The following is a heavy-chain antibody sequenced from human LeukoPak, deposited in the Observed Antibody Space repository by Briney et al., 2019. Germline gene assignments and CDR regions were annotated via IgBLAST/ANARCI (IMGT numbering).Heavy chain of an antibody. CDR3: ARDYSSSLDY. Sequence: ASVKVSCKASGGTFSSYAISWVRQAPGQGLEWMGWISAYNGNTNYAQKLQGRVTMTTDTSTSTAYMELRSLRSDDTAVYYCARDYSSSLDYWGQGTLSPSPQ. CDR2: ISAYNGNT. V-gene: IGHV1-18*01. D-gene: IGHD6-6*01. J-gene: IGHJ4*02. CDR1: GGTFSSYA.